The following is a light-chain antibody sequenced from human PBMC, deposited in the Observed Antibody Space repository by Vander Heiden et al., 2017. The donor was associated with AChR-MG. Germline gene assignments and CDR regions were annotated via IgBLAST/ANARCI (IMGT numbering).Light chain of an antibody. V-gene: IGKV1-39*01. J-gene: IGKJ1*01. CDR3: QQRDSTPWT. Sequence: DIQMTQSPSSLSASVGDRVTITCRASQSINSYLNWYQQKPGKAPKLLIYAASSLQSGVPSRFSGSGSGTDFTLTISRLQPEDFATYFCQQRDSTPWTFGQGTKVEIK. CDR2: AAS. CDR1: QSINSY.